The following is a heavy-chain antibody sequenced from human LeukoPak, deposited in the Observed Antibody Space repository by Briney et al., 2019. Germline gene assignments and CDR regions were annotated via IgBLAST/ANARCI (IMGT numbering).Heavy chain of an antibody. J-gene: IGHJ5*02. CDR2: IKQDGSEK. D-gene: IGHD3-16*01. Sequence: GGSLRLSCAASGFTFSSYWMSWVRQAPGKGLEWVANIKQDGSEKYYVDSVKGRFTISRDNAKNSLYLQMNSLRAVDTAVYYCAREGGGNWFDPWGQGTLVTVSS. CDR1: GFTFSSYW. V-gene: IGHV3-7*03. CDR3: AREGGGNWFDP.